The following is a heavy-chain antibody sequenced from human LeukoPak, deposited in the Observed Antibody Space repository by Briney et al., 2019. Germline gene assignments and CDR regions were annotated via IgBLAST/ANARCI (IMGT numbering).Heavy chain of an antibody. J-gene: IGHJ4*01. CDR1: GFTFTTFG. CDR3: AKINNNDDY. CDR2: ISPDGNLE. D-gene: IGHD1/OR15-1a*01. V-gene: IGHV3-30*18. Sequence: GGSPRLSCAASGFTFTTFGIHWVRQAPGKGLEWVAAISPDGNLEYYTDSVQGRFTVSRDNSKNMIYLQMNSLRGEDSALYYCAKINNNDDYWGHGTLVTVSS.